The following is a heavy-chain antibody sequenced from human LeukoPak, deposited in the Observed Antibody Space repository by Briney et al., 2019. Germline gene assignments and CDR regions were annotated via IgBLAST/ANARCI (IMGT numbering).Heavy chain of an antibody. Sequence: PGGSLRLSCAASGFTFSSYGMHWVRQAPGKGLEWVAVIWYDGSNKYYADSVKGRFTISRDNSKNTLYLQMNSLRAEDTDVYYCATDRSPSITHNWFDPWGQGTLVTVSS. CDR2: IWYDGSNK. V-gene: IGHV3-33*01. J-gene: IGHJ5*02. D-gene: IGHD4-11*01. CDR3: ATDRSPSITHNWFDP. CDR1: GFTFSSYG.